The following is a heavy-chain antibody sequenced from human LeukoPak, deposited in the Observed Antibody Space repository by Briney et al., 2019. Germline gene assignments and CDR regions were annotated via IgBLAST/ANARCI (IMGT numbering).Heavy chain of an antibody. J-gene: IGHJ4*02. V-gene: IGHV3-23*01. Sequence: GGSLRLSCAASGVIFSKYAMSWGREAPGKGLQWVSAFSGSGGRTYYADSARGRVTISRDTSRNTLYLHMNSLRAEDTAVYNSARSGLSRFGFWGQGTLVTVSS. CDR3: ARSGLSRFGF. D-gene: IGHD2/OR15-2a*01. CDR1: GVIFSKYA. CDR2: FSGSGGRT.